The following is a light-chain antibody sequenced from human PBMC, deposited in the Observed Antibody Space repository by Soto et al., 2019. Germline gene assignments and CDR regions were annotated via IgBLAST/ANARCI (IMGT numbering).Light chain of an antibody. V-gene: IGLV1-40*01. CDR2: ANN. CDR3: QSYDSSLSVV. CDR1: SSNIGAGYD. Sequence: QSALTQPPSVSGAPGQRVTISCTGSSSNIGAGYDVHWYRQLPRTAPKLLIYANNNRPSGVPDRFSGSKSGTSASLAITGLQAEDEADYYCQSYDSSLSVVFGGGTKLTVL. J-gene: IGLJ2*01.